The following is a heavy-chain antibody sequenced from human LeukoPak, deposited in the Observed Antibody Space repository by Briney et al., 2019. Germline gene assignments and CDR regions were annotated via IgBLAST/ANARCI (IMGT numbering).Heavy chain of an antibody. CDR3: AKDPEQYSSSSHFDY. CDR1: GFTFSSYA. J-gene: IGHJ4*02. V-gene: IGHV3-23*01. CDR2: ISGSGGST. D-gene: IGHD6-6*01. Sequence: PGGSLRLSWAASGFTFSSYAMSWVRQAPGKGLEWVSAISGSGGSTYYADSVKGRFTISRDNSKNTLYLQMNSLRAEDTAVYYCAKDPEQYSSSSHFDYWGQGTLVTVSS.